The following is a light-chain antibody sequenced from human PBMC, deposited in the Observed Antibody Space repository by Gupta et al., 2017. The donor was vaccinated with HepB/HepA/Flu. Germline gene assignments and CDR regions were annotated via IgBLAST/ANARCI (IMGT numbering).Light chain of an antibody. Sequence: QSVLTQPPSVSAAPGQKVTISFSGTISSIGNNYVSWYQQLPGAAPKLLIYDNNKRPSGIPDRFAGSKSGTSATLGITGLQTGDEANYYCGTWDNDVSVVVFGGGTKVTVL. CDR2: DNN. V-gene: IGLV1-51*01. CDR1: ISSIGNNY. J-gene: IGLJ2*01. CDR3: GTWDNDVSVVV.